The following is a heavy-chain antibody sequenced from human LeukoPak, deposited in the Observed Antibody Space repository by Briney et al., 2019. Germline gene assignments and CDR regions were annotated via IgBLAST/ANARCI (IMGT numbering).Heavy chain of an antibody. CDR3: GTGTTVYYFDY. Sequence: GGSLRLSCAASGFTFSSSWMTWVRQAPGKGLEWVSAISGSGGSTYYADSVRGRFTISRNNSKNALYLQMNSLRAEDTAVYYCGTGTTVYYFDYWGQGTLVTVSS. CDR2: ISGSGGST. CDR1: GFTFSSSW. J-gene: IGHJ4*02. V-gene: IGHV3-23*01. D-gene: IGHD1-14*01.